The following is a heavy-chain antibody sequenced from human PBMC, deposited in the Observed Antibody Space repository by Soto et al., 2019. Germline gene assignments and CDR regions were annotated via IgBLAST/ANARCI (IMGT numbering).Heavy chain of an antibody. D-gene: IGHD3-10*01. J-gene: IGHJ4*02. Sequence: QVQLVESGGGLVKPGGSLRLSGAASGFRFSDSYTIWMRLAPGKGLEWVSFISGSSDYTKYADSVKGRFTISRDNAKSSLYLHMNSLRAADTAIYYCANIHFGSLDYWGQGTLVTVSS. CDR1: GFRFSDSY. CDR2: ISGSSDYT. CDR3: ANIHFGSLDY. V-gene: IGHV3-11*06.